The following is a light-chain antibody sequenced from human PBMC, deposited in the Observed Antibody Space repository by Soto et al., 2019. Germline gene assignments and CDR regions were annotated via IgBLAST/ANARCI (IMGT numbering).Light chain of an antibody. CDR3: QQYTNWPLT. V-gene: IGKV3-15*01. CDR2: GAS. J-gene: IGKJ4*01. Sequence: EIVMTQSPATLSVSPGERATLSCRASQSVSSYLAWYQQKPGQAPRLLIYGASTRATGIPVRFSGSGSGTEFALTISSRQSEDSAVYYCQQYTNWPLTFGGGTKVEIK. CDR1: QSVSSY.